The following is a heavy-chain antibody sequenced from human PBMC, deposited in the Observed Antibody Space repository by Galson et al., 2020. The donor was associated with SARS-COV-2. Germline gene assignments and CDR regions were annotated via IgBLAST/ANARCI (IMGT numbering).Heavy chain of an antibody. CDR2: ISYDGGNK. Sequence: GGSLRLSCAASGFTFSSYTMHWVRRAPGKGLEWVAVISYDGGNKYYAQSVKGRFTISRDNSKNTLHLQMNSLRTEDTAVYYCARVGDEELWFGEFDYWGQGTLVTVSS. J-gene: IGHJ4*02. CDR3: ARVGDEELWFGEFDY. CDR1: GFTFSSYT. V-gene: IGHV3-30-3*01. D-gene: IGHD3-10*01.